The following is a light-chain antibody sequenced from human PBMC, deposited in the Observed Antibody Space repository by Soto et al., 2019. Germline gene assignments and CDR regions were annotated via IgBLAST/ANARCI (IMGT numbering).Light chain of an antibody. V-gene: IGLV2-14*01. CDR3: SSYTSSSTLVV. CDR2: DVS. Sequence: QSALTQPASVSGSPGQSITISCTGTSSDVGGYNYVSWYQQHPGKAPKLMIYDVSNRPSGVSNRFSGSTSGNTASLTISGLQAEDEAEYYCSSYTSSSTLVVFGGGTQLPVL. CDR1: SSDVGGYNY. J-gene: IGLJ2*01.